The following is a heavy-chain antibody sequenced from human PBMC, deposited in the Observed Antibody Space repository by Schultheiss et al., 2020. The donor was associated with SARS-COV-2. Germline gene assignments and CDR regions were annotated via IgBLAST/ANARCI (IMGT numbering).Heavy chain of an antibody. V-gene: IGHV3-23*03. CDR3: ANPGGFDY. Sequence: GESLKISCAASGFTFSSYAMSWVRQAPGKGLEWVSVIYSGGSTYYADSVKGRFTISRDNSKNTLYLQMNGLRAEDTAVYYCANPGGFDYWGQGTLVTVSS. CDR2: IYSGGST. CDR1: GFTFSSYA. J-gene: IGHJ4*02.